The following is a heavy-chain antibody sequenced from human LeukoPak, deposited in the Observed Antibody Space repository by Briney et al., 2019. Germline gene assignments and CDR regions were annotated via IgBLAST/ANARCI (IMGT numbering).Heavy chain of an antibody. J-gene: IGHJ4*02. V-gene: IGHV4-4*07. CDR1: GGSISSYY. CDR3: ARRSRVTAAMWIFDY. CDR2: IYTSGST. Sequence: PSETLSLTCTVSGGSISSYYWSWIRQPAGKGLEWIGRIYTSGSTNYNPSLKSRVTMSVDTSKNQFSLKLSSVTAADTAVYYCARRSRVTAAMWIFDYWGQGTLVTVSS. D-gene: IGHD2-2*01.